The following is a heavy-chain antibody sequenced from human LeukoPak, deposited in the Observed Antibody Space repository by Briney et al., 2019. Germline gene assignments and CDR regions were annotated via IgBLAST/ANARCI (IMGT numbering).Heavy chain of an antibody. CDR2: IYYSGST. D-gene: IGHD1-26*01. V-gene: IGHV4-59*01. J-gene: IGHJ3*02. Sequence: SETLSLTCTVSGGSISSYYWSWIRQPPGKGLEWIGYIYYSGSTNYNPSLKSRVTISVDTSKNQFCLKLSSVTAADTAVYYCARGSGSYFPDAFDIWGQGTMVTVSS. CDR1: GGSISSYY. CDR3: ARGSGSYFPDAFDI.